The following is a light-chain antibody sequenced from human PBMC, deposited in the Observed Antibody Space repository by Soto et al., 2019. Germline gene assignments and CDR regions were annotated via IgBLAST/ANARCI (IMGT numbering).Light chain of an antibody. Sequence: ETVLTQSPGTLSLSPGERATLFCRASQSVSINYLAWYQQKPGQAPRLLIYGASSRATGIPDRISGSGSGTDFTLTLSRLKPEDSAVYYCQQHGSSPPSWTFGQGTKVEIK. J-gene: IGKJ1*01. CDR3: QQHGSSPPSWT. CDR1: QSVSINY. CDR2: GAS. V-gene: IGKV3-20*01.